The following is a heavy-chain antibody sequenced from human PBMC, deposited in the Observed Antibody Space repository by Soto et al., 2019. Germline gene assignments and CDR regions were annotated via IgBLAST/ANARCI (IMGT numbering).Heavy chain of an antibody. J-gene: IGHJ4*02. CDR3: ARENMYDSSGYYDY. D-gene: IGHD3-22*01. Sequence: PSETLSLTCTVSGGSISSGGYYWSWIRQHPGKGLEWIGYIYYSGSTYYNPSLKSRVTISVDTSKNQFSLKLSSVTAADTAVYYCARENMYDSSGYYDYWGQGTLVTVSS. CDR2: IYYSGST. CDR1: GGSISSGGYY. V-gene: IGHV4-31*03.